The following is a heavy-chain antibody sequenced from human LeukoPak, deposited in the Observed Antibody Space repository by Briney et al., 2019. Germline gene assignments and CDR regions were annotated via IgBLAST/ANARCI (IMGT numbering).Heavy chain of an antibody. CDR3: ARNYDRRPFDY. Sequence: ASVKVSCMASGYTFTSYGISWVRQAPGQGLEWMGWINVYNGNRNYAQNLQDRVTMTTDTSTSTAYMELRSLRSDDTALYYCARNYDRRPFDYWGQGILVTVSS. D-gene: IGHD3-22*01. J-gene: IGHJ4*02. CDR1: GYTFTSYG. V-gene: IGHV1-18*01. CDR2: INVYNGNR.